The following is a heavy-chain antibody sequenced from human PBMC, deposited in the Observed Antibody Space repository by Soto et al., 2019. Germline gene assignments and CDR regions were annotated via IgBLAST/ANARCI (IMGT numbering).Heavy chain of an antibody. J-gene: IGHJ5*02. CDR2: IWYDGSNK. CDR3: ARGGVMVDNWFDP. V-gene: IGHV3-33*01. CDR1: GFTFSSYG. Sequence: GGSLRLSCAASGFTFSSYGMHWVRQAPGKGLEWVAVIWYDGSNKYYADSVKGRFTISRDNSKNTLYLQMNSLRAEDTAVYYCARGGVMVDNWFDPWGQGTLVTVSS. D-gene: IGHD2-8*01.